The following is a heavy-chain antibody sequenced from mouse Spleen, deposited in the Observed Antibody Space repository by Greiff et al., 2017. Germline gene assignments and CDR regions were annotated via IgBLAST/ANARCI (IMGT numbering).Heavy chain of an antibody. Sequence: DVKLVESGGGLVKPGGSLKLSCAASGFTFSSYAMSWVRQTPEKRLEWVATISSGGSYTYYPDSVKGRFTISRDNAKNTLYLQMSSLRSEDTAMYYCASPIYDGYHGGFFAYWGQGTLVTVSA. V-gene: IGHV5-9-3*01. D-gene: IGHD2-3*01. CDR2: ISSGGSYT. CDR3: ASPIYDGYHGGFFAY. CDR1: GFTFSSYA. J-gene: IGHJ3*01.